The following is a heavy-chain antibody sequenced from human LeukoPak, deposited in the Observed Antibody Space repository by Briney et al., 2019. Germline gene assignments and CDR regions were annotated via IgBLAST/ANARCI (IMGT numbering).Heavy chain of an antibody. CDR2: IRSKAYGGTT. V-gene: IGHV3-49*04. CDR1: GFTFSSYG. J-gene: IGHJ4*02. Sequence: TGRSLRLSCAASGFTFSSYGMHWVRQAPGKGLEWVGFIRSKAYGGTTEYAASVKGRFTISRDDSKSIAYLQMNSLKTEDTAVYYCTRSVGYYDILTGYPWGQGTLVTVSS. D-gene: IGHD3-9*01. CDR3: TRSVGYYDILTGYP.